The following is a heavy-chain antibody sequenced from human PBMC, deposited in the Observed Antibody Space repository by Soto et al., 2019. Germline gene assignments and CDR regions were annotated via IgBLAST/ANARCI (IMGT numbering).Heavy chain of an antibody. D-gene: IGHD6-6*01. CDR2: IYSGGST. CDR1: GFTVSSNY. J-gene: IGHJ3*02. CDR3: ARDPSSSSGAFDI. Sequence: GGSLRLSCAASGFTVSSNYMSWVRQAPGKGLEWVSVIYSGGSTYYADSVKGRFTISRHNSKNTLYLQMNSLRAEDTAVYYCARDPSSSSGAFDIWGQGTIVTVSS. V-gene: IGHV3-53*04.